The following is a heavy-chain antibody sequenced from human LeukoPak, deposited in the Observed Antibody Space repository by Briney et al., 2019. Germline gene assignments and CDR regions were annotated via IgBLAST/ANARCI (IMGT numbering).Heavy chain of an antibody. CDR3: ARDDSGLIFDY. V-gene: IGHV3-66*01. D-gene: IGHD6-25*01. CDR1: GFTVSSNY. CDR2: IYSGGST. Sequence: QSGGSLRLSCAASGFTVSSNYMSWVRQAPGKGLEWVSVIYSGGSTYYADSVKGRFTISRDNSKNTLYLQMNSLRAEDTAVYYCARDDSGLIFDYWGQGTLVTVSS. J-gene: IGHJ4*02.